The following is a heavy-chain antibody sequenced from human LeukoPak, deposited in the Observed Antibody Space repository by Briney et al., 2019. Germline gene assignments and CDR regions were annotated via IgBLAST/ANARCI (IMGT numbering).Heavy chain of an antibody. CDR2: ITHTGST. CDR1: GGSFSGYY. Sequence: PSETLSLTCAVYGGSFSGYYWSWIRQPPGKGLEWIGEITHTGSTNYNPSLKSRVTISVDTSKNQFSLKLSSVTAADTAVYYCARDHQLYSNFYWGQGTLVTVSS. D-gene: IGHD4-11*01. J-gene: IGHJ4*02. CDR3: ARDHQLYSNFY. V-gene: IGHV4-34*01.